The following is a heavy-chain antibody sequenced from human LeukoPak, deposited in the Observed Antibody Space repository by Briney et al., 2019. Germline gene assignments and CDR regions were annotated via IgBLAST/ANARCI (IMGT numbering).Heavy chain of an antibody. D-gene: IGHD3-3*01. J-gene: IGHJ6*03. V-gene: IGHV1-46*01. CDR2: INPSGGST. CDR1: GYTFINNW. Sequence: GASVKVSCKASGYTFINNWMHWVRQAPGQGLEWMGIINPSGGSTSYAQKFQGRVTMTRDMSTSRVYMELSSLRSEDTAVYYCARGSITIFGVVKKYYYYMDVWGKGTTVTVSS. CDR3: ARGSITIFGVVKKYYYYMDV.